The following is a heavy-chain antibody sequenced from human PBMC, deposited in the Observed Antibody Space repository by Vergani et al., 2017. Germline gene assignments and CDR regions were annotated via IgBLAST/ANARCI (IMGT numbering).Heavy chain of an antibody. CDR1: GYSISSGYY. V-gene: IGHV4-38-2*01. Sequence: QVQLQESGPGLVKPSGTLSLTCAVSGYSISSGYYWGWIRQPPGKGLEWIGSIYHSGSPYYNPSLKSRVTISVDTSKNQFPLKLSSVTAADTGVYYCSKGIAAAGLGYWGQGTLVTVSS. J-gene: IGHJ4*02. D-gene: IGHD6-13*01. CDR2: IYHSGSP. CDR3: SKGIAAAGLGY.